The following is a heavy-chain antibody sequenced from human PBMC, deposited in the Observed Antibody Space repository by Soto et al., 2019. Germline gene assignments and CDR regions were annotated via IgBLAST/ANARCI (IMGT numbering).Heavy chain of an antibody. D-gene: IGHD3-16*02. J-gene: IGHJ5*02. CDR2: FDPEDGET. V-gene: IGHV1-24*01. CDR3: ATDAIVWGSYPVGP. Sequence: ASMKVSRKVSGYTLTELSMHWVRQAPGKGLEWMGGFDPEDGETIYAQKFQGRVTMTEDTSTDTAYMELSSLRSEDTAVYSCATDAIVWGSYPVGPWGQGTLVTVSS. CDR1: GYTLTELS.